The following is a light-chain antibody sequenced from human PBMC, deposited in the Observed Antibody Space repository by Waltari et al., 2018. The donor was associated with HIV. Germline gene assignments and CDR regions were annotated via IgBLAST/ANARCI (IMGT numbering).Light chain of an antibody. CDR1: QDIRTS. CDR3: QQFSSFPLT. J-gene: IGKJ4*01. Sequence: AIQVTQSPSSLSASVGDRVIITCRTSQDIRTSLAWYQQRTGRAPQLLLSDASTLQSGVPSRFIGIGSGTTFTLNISRLHSEDFASYYCQQFSSFPLTVGGGTKIQIK. CDR2: DAS. V-gene: IGKV1-13*02.